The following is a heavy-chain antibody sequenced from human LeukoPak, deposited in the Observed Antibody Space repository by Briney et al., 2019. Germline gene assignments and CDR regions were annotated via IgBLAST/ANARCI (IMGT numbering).Heavy chain of an antibody. Sequence: SETLSLTCTVSGVSISSYYWSWIRHPPGKGLEWIGYIYYSGSTNYNPSLKSRVTISVDTSKNQFSLKLSSVTAADTAVYYCAMKYYYGSGSYYYYYGMDVWGQGTTVTVSS. J-gene: IGHJ6*02. CDR3: AMKYYYGSGSYYYYYGMDV. CDR1: GVSISSYY. V-gene: IGHV4-59*01. CDR2: IYYSGST. D-gene: IGHD3-10*01.